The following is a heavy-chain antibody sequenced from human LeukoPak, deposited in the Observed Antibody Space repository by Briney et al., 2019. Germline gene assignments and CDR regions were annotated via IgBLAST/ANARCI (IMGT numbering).Heavy chain of an antibody. CDR2: IYYSGTT. CDR3: ARDLYSHNLDAGY. CDR1: GGSLNSNSYY. V-gene: IGHV4-39*07. D-gene: IGHD5-18*01. Sequence: PSETLSLTCSVSGGSLNSNSYYWGWLRPPPGTGLEWIASIYYSGTTYSNPSLRSRVTMSIDTSKNQFSLMLSSVTAADTAVYYCARDLYSHNLDAGYWGQGTLVTVSS. J-gene: IGHJ4*02.